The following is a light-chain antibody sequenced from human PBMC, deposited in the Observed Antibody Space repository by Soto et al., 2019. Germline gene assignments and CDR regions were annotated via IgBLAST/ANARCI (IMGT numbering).Light chain of an antibody. J-gene: IGLJ1*01. CDR1: SSNIGAGYD. V-gene: IGLV1-40*01. Sequence: QSVLTQPPSVSGAPGQRVTISCTGSSSNIGAGYDVHWYQQLPGTAPKLLIYGNSNRPSGVPDRFSGSKSGTSASLAITGLQAEDEADYYCQSYASSLSYVFGTGTKLTGL. CDR3: QSYASSLSYV. CDR2: GNS.